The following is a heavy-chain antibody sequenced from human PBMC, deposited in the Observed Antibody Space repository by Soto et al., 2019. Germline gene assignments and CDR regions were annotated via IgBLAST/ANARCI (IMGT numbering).Heavy chain of an antibody. CDR2: ISAYNGNT. D-gene: IGHD1-20*01. CDR1: GYTFTSYG. CDR3: ARDIAYNWRGCGMDV. J-gene: IGHJ6*02. Sequence: ASVKVSCKASGYTFTSYGISWVRQAPGQGLEWMGWISAYNGNTNYAQKLQGRVTMTTDTSTSTAYMELRSLRSDDTAVYYCARDIAYNWRGCGMDVWGQGTTVTVSS. V-gene: IGHV1-18*01.